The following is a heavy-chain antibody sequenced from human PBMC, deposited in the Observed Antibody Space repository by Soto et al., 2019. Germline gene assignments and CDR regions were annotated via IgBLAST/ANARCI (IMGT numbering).Heavy chain of an antibody. Sequence: XGSLRLSXXXSGFTFSNAXXXXXXXXPGKXLEWVGXIKGKTDGGKTDYGAPVKGRFTISRDDSKNTLYLQMNSLKTEDXAVYXXTLILFSDXGXXIQHWGQGTLVTVSS. CDR3: TLILFSDXGXXIQH. D-gene: IGHD4-17*01. V-gene: IGHV3-15*01. J-gene: IGHJ1*01. CDR2: IKGKTDGGKT. CDR1: GFTFSNAX.